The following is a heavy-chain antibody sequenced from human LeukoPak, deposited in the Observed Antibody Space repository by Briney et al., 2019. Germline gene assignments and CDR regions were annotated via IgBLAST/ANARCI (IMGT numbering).Heavy chain of an antibody. CDR2: THYSGTT. Sequence: PSESLPLTCPVSAGFISSYYWSWIRQPPGEVLEWNGYTHYSGTTSFNRSLKSQVTRSVDTPKTQSSLKLSSVTAADTAFYYCARYIVGYPHDAFDIWGQGTMVTVSS. J-gene: IGHJ3*02. CDR1: AGFISSYY. CDR3: ARYIVGYPHDAFDI. D-gene: IGHD2-15*01. V-gene: IGHV4-59*01.